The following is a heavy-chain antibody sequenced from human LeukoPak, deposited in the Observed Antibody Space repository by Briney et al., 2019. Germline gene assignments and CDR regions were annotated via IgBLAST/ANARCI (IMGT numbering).Heavy chain of an antibody. CDR2: IDPSDSYT. CDR3: ARHGNDMTTFGGAVDY. Sequence: GESLKISCKGSGYSFTSYWISWVRQMPGKGLEWMGRIDPSDSYTNYSPSFQGHVTISADKSISTAYLQWSSLKASDTAMYYCARHGNDMTTFGGAVDYWGQGTLVTVSS. D-gene: IGHD3-16*01. CDR1: GYSFTSYW. J-gene: IGHJ4*02. V-gene: IGHV5-10-1*01.